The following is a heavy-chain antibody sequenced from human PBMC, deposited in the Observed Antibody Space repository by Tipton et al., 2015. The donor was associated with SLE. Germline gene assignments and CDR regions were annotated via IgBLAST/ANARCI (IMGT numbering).Heavy chain of an antibody. Sequence: SLRLSCAASGFTFSSYSMNWVRQAPGKGLEWVSSISSSSSYIYYADSVKGRFTISRDNAKNSLYLQMNSLRAEDTAVYYCARGILGDPVAFDMWGQGTMAIVSS. CDR3: ARGILGDPVAFDM. D-gene: IGHD1-26*01. V-gene: IGHV3-21*01. CDR1: GFTFSSYS. CDR2: ISSSSSYI. J-gene: IGHJ3*02.